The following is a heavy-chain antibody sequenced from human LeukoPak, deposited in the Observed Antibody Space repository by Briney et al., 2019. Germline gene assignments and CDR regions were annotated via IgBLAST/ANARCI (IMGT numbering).Heavy chain of an antibody. D-gene: IGHD4-17*01. CDR3: AIPEYGADPVGFDY. Sequence: KVSCKASGYTFTSYGISWVRQAPGQGLEWMGIIYPGDSDTRYSPSFQGQVTISADKSISTAYLQWSSLKASDTAMYYCAIPEYGADPVGFDYWGQGTLVTVSS. V-gene: IGHV5-51*01. J-gene: IGHJ4*02. CDR1: GYTFTSYG. CDR2: IYPGDSDT.